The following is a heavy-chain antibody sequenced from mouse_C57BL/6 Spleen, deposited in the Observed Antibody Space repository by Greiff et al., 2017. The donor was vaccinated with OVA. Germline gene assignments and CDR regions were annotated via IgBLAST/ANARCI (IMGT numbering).Heavy chain of an antibody. J-gene: IGHJ4*01. D-gene: IGHD1-1*01. CDR3: ASTVVATDYAMGY. CDR1: GYTFTSYW. V-gene: IGHV1-52*01. Sequence: QVQLQQPGAELVRPGSSVKLSCKASGYTFTSYWMHWVKQRPIQGLEWIGNIDPSDSDTHYNQKFKDKATLTVDKSSSTAYMQLSSLTSEDSAVYYCASTVVATDYAMGYWGQGTSVTVSS. CDR2: IDPSDSDT.